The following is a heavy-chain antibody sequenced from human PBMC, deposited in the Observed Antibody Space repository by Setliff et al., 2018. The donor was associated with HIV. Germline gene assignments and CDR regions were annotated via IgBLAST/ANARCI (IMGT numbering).Heavy chain of an antibody. V-gene: IGHV1-3*01. CDR3: ARHHPPRVTPTAVDYYYYYMDV. Sequence: ASVKVSCKTSGYTFKSYDINWVRQAPGQRPEWMARINAGNGNTRYSQKFQGRVTVARDTSASTAYVELSSLRSEDTAVYYCARHHPPRVTPTAVDYYYYYMDVWGKGTTVTVSS. J-gene: IGHJ6*03. CDR2: INAGNGNT. D-gene: IGHD4-4*01. CDR1: GYTFKSYD.